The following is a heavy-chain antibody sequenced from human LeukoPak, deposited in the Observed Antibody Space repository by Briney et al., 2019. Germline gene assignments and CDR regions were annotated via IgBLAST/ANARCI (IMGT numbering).Heavy chain of an antibody. V-gene: IGHV1-18*01. Sequence: ASVKVSCKASGYTFTSYGISWVRQAPGQGLEWMGWISAYNGNTNYAQKLQGRVTMTTDTSTSTAYMELRSLRSDDTAVYYCARVRTEWSLNLPQIIYYMDVWGKGTTVTVSS. CDR2: ISAYNGNT. CDR1: GYTFTSYG. D-gene: IGHD3-3*01. J-gene: IGHJ6*03. CDR3: ARVRTEWSLNLPQIIYYMDV.